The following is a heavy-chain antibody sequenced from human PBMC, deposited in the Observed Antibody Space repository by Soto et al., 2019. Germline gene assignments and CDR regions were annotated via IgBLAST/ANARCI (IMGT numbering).Heavy chain of an antibody. CDR2: ISGSGGST. J-gene: IGHJ4*02. D-gene: IGHD3-3*01. Sequence: GGSLRLSCAASGFTFSSYAMSWVRQAPGKGLEWVSAISGSGGSTYYADSVKGRFTISRDNSKNTLYLQMNSLRAEDTAVYYCAKYAITIFGVVIMGYFDYWGQGTLVTVSS. CDR3: AKYAITIFGVVIMGYFDY. V-gene: IGHV3-23*01. CDR1: GFTFSSYA.